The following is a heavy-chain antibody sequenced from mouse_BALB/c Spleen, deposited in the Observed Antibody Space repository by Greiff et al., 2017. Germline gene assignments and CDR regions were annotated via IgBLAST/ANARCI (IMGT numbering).Heavy chain of an antibody. CDR3: APYAMDY. V-gene: IGHV1-69*02. CDR1: GYTFTSYW. Sequence: QVQLQQPGAELVKPGASVKLSCKASGYTFTSYWMHRVKQRPGQGLEWIGEIDPSDSYTNYNQKFKGKATVTVDKSSSTAYMQLSSLTSEDSAVYYCAPYAMDYWGKGTSVTVSS. J-gene: IGHJ4*01. CDR2: IDPSDSYT.